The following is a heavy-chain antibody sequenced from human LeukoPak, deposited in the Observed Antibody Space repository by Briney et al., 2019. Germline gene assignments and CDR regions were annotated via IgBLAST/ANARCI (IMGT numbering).Heavy chain of an antibody. V-gene: IGHV4-34*01. J-gene: IGHJ6*02. Sequence: SETLSLTCTVSGGSISSYYWSWIRQPPGKGLEWIGEINHSGSTNYNPSLKSRVTISVDTSKNQFSLKLSSVTAADTAVYYCARVAGVYDYVWGSSSRYYYYYGMDVWGQGTTVTVSS. D-gene: IGHD3-16*01. CDR2: INHSGST. CDR1: GGSISSYY. CDR3: ARVAGVYDYVWGSSSRYYYYYGMDV.